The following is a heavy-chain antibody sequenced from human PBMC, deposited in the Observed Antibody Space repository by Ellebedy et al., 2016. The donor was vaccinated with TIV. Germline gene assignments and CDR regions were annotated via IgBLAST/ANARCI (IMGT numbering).Heavy chain of an antibody. V-gene: IGHV4-59*01. CDR2: IYYTGST. Sequence: MPSETLSLTCSVSGASISSYYWSWIRQTPGKGLEWIGDIYYTGSTHCNPSLKGRVAMSVDMSKSQLSLKLGSVIPADTAVYYCARGGSGWYFDNWGQGTLVTVSS. J-gene: IGHJ4*02. CDR3: ARGGSGWYFDN. CDR1: GASISSYY. D-gene: IGHD6-19*01.